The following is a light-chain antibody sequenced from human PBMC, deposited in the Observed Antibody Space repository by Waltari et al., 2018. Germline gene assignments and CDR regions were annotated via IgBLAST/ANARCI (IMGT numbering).Light chain of an antibody. CDR3: QHYNNGGKA. V-gene: IGKV3-15*01. J-gene: IGKJ2*01. CDR1: QSVSSK. Sequence: EIVITQSPATLSVSPGERATLSCRASQSVSSKLAWYQQKPGQAPRILIYHASTRATGIPARFSGSGSGTEFTLTISSLQSGDFAVYYCQHYNNGGKAFGQGTKLEIK. CDR2: HAS.